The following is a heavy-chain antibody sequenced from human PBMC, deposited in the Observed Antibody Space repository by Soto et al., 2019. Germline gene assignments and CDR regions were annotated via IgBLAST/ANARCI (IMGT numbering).Heavy chain of an antibody. CDR3: ARGGYSGVGATGY. D-gene: IGHD1-26*01. J-gene: IGHJ4*02. Sequence: QVQLVQSGAEVKMPGASVKVSCKASGYTFTDYGINWVRQATGQGLEWMGWMNPKSGDTVYAQKFQGRVSMTRATSISTAYMELNSLKSEDTAVYSCARGGYSGVGATGYWGQGTLVTVSS. CDR1: GYTFTDYG. V-gene: IGHV1-8*01. CDR2: MNPKSGDT.